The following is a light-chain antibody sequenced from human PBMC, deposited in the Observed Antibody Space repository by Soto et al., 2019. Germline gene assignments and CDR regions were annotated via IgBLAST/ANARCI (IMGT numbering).Light chain of an antibody. V-gene: IGKV3-15*01. CDR1: QSVSSN. CDR3: QQYNDWPQLT. J-gene: IGKJ4*01. Sequence: EIVMTQSPATLSVSPGERATLSCRASQSVSSNLAWYQQQPGQAPRLLLHHASTRATGIPARFSGSGTGTEYTLTIRSLQSEDFAVYYCQQYNDWPQLTFGGGTRVEIK. CDR2: HAS.